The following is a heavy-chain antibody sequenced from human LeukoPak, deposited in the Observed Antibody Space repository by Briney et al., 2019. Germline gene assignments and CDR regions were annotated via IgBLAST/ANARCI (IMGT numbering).Heavy chain of an antibody. CDR2: ISGSGGST. CDR3: IWLGAFDI. Sequence: GGSLRLSCAASGFTFSSYAMRWVRQAPGKGLEWVSAISGSGGSTYYADSVKGRFTISRDNSKNTLYLQMNSLRAEDYCAKDLIWLGAFDIWGQGTMVTVSS. D-gene: IGHD2-8*02. CDR1: GFTFSSYA. V-gene: IGHV3-23*01. J-gene: IGHJ3*02.